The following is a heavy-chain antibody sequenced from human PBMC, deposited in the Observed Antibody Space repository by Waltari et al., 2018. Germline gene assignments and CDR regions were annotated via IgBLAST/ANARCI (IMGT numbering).Heavy chain of an antibody. CDR2: IYPGDSDT. Sequence: EVQLVQSGAEVKKPGESLKISCKGSGYSFTSYWIGWVRQMPGKGLEWMGIIYPGDSDTRYRPSFQGQVTISADKSISTAYLQWSSLKASDTAMYYCARSIVVVAATPGYYYMDVWGKGTTVTVSS. V-gene: IGHV5-51*01. J-gene: IGHJ6*03. D-gene: IGHD2-15*01. CDR3: ARSIVVVAATPGYYYMDV. CDR1: GYSFTSYW.